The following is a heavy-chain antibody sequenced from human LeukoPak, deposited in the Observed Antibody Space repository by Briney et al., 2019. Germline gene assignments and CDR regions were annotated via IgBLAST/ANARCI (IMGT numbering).Heavy chain of an antibody. CDR1: GFTFSLRY. Sequence: PGGSLRLSCAASGFTFSLRYMGWVRQTPGKGLEWVANIKEDGSDTFYVESVKGRFTIFRDNAKNSVYLQMNILRAEDTAVYYCARHRYFYFDLWGQGTLVNVSS. D-gene: IGHD3-9*01. J-gene: IGHJ4*02. CDR3: ARHRYFYFDL. CDR2: IKEDGSDT. V-gene: IGHV3-7*01.